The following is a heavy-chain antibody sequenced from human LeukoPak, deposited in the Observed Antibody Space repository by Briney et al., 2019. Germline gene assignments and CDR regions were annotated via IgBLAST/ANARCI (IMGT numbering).Heavy chain of an antibody. CDR3: ATDYYGSGSPSNYGMDV. Sequence: QPGRSLRLSCAASGFTFSSYGMHWVRQAPGMGLEWVAVIWYDGSNKYYADPVKGRFTISRDNSKNTLYLQMNSLRAEDTAVYYCATDYYGSGSPSNYGMDVWGQGTTVTVSS. CDR1: GFTFSSYG. D-gene: IGHD3-10*01. J-gene: IGHJ6*02. V-gene: IGHV3-33*01. CDR2: IWYDGSNK.